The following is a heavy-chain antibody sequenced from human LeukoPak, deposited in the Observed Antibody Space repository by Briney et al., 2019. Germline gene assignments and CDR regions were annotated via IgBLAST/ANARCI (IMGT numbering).Heavy chain of an antibody. V-gene: IGHV4-38-2*01. CDR3: ARATGYCSSTSCYNYFDY. Sequence: SETLSLTCAVPGYSISSGYYWGWIRQPPGKGLEWIGSIYHSGSTYYNPSLKSRVTISVDTHKNQFSLKLSSVTAADTAVYYCARATGYCSSTSCYNYFDYWGQGTLVTVSS. CDR1: GYSISSGYY. CDR2: IYHSGST. J-gene: IGHJ4*02. D-gene: IGHD2-2*02.